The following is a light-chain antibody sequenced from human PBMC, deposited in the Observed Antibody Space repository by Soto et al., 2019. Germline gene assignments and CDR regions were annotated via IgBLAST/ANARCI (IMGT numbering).Light chain of an antibody. Sequence: EVVMTQSPGTLSVSPGGGATLSCRASQSVATNLAWYQQKLGQAPRLLISGASTRATGIPARFSGSGSETEFTLTISSLQSEDFAVYYCLQYKHWPRTFGQGTKVEIK. J-gene: IGKJ1*01. CDR2: GAS. CDR1: QSVATN. CDR3: LQYKHWPRT. V-gene: IGKV3-15*01.